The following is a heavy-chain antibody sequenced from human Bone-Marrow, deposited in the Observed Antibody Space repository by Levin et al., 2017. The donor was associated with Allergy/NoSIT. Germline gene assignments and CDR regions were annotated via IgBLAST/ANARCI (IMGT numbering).Heavy chain of an antibody. CDR2: ISYDGSNK. CDR1: GFTFSSYA. J-gene: IGHJ4*02. D-gene: IGHD6-13*01. Sequence: GGSLRLSCAASGFTFSSYAMHWVRQAPGKGLEWVAVISYDGSNKYYADSVKGRFTISRDNSKNTLYLQMNSLRAEDTAVYYCARDTSSSSSLDYWGQGTLVTVSS. V-gene: IGHV3-30*04. CDR3: ARDTSSSSSLDY.